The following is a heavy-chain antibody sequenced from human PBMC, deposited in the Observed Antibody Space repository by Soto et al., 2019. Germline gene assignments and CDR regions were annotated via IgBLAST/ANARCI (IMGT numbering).Heavy chain of an antibody. CDR2: ISYDGSNK. J-gene: IGHJ6*02. D-gene: IGHD4-17*01. CDR1: GFTFSTYA. Sequence: PGGSLRLSCTASGFTFSTYAIYWVRQAPGKGLDWVAVISYDGSNKYYAGSVKGRFTISRDNSRNALYLQMNSLRAEDTAVYYCARDIPESSTVHLDVWGQGTTVTVSS. CDR3: ARDIPESSTVHLDV. V-gene: IGHV3-30-3*01.